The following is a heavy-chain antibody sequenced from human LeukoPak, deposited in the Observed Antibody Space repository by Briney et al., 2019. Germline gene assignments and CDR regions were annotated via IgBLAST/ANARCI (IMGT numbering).Heavy chain of an antibody. CDR3: TRGGPIVVVVAATEFDP. V-gene: IGHV3-49*03. CDR1: GFTFGDYA. D-gene: IGHD2-15*01. CDR2: IRSKAYGGTT. J-gene: IGHJ5*02. Sequence: PGGSLRLSCTASGFTFGDYAMSWFRQAPGKGLEWVGFIRSKAYGGTTEYAASVKGRFTISRDDSKGIAYLQMNSLKTEDTAVYYCTRGGPIVVVVAATEFDPWGQGTLVTVSS.